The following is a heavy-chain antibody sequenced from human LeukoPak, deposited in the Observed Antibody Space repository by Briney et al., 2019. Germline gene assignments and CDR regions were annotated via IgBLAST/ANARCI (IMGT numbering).Heavy chain of an antibody. CDR2: ISYDGSNK. CDR3: ARVSSGTYYYGRDV. Sequence: GGSLRLSCAASGFTFSSYGMHWVRQAPGRGLEWVAVISYDGSNKYYADSVRGRFTISRDNSKNTLYLQINSLRAEDTAVYYCARVSSGTYYYGRDVWGQGTTVTVSS. CDR1: GFTFSSYG. J-gene: IGHJ6*02. V-gene: IGHV3-30*03. D-gene: IGHD1-26*01.